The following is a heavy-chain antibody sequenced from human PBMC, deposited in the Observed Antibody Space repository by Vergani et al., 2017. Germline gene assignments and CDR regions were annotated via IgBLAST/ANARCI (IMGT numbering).Heavy chain of an antibody. CDR1: GFTFSSYS. CDR3: AREQWLVPDY. J-gene: IGHJ4*02. Sequence: EVQLVESGGGLVKPGGSLRLSCAASGFTFSSYSMNRVRQAPGKGLEWVSSISSSSSYIYYADSVKGRFTISRDNAKNSLYLQMNSLRAEDTAVYYCAREQWLVPDYWGQGTLVTVSS. D-gene: IGHD6-19*01. CDR2: ISSSSSYI. V-gene: IGHV3-21*01.